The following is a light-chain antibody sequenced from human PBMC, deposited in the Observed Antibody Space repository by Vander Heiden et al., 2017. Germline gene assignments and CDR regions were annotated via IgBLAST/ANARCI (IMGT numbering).Light chain of an antibody. CDR2: GAS. CDR1: KSVSSN. Sequence: EIVMTQSPATLSVSPGERATLSCRASKSVSSNLAWYQQKPGQAPRLLIYGASTRATGIPARFSGSGSGTEFTLTISSLQSEDFAVYYCQQYNNWPSLLTFGGGTKVEIK. J-gene: IGKJ4*01. V-gene: IGKV3-15*01. CDR3: QQYNNWPSLLT.